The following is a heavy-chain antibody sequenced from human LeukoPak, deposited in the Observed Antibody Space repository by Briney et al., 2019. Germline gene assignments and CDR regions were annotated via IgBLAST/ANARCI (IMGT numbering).Heavy chain of an antibody. CDR3: AKEREMATRYYYDY. V-gene: IGHV3-30*18. CDR1: GFTLGRYD. Sequence: QPGGSLRLSWAASGFTLGRYDMRWLRQAPGKGLEWVASISYDGSNEYYGDSVKGRFSVSRDNSKNTLYLHMNSLRAEDTAVYYCAKEREMATRYYYDYWGQGTLVTVSS. J-gene: IGHJ4*02. D-gene: IGHD5-24*01. CDR2: ISYDGSNE.